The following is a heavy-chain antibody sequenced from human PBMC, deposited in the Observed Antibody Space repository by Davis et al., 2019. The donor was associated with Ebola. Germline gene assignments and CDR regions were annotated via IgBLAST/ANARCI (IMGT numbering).Heavy chain of an antibody. CDR1: GGSISSSSYY. D-gene: IGHD3-9*01. J-gene: IGHJ6*03. CDR3: ARNNFHILPGHQLAGHYFYYYMDV. CDR2: IFYTGST. Sequence: SETLSLTCTVSGGSISSSSYYWSWIRQPPGKGLEWIGSIFYTGSTTSNPSLKSRVTISVDTSKNQFSLNLSSVTAADTAVYYCARNNFHILPGHQLAGHYFYYYMDVWGKGTTVTVSS. V-gene: IGHV4-61*01.